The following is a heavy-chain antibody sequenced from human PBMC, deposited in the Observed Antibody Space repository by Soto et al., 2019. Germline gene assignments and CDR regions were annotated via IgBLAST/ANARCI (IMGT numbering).Heavy chain of an antibody. Sequence: SETLSLTCAVYGGSFSGYYWSWIRQPPGKGLEWIGEINHSGSTNYNPSLKSRVTISVDTSKNQFSLKLSSVTAADTAVYYCARGGLSRDFGESYYYYGMDVWGQGTTVTVSS. CDR3: ARGGLSRDFGESYYYYGMDV. V-gene: IGHV4-34*01. CDR2: INHSGST. J-gene: IGHJ6*02. D-gene: IGHD3-16*01. CDR1: GGSFSGYY.